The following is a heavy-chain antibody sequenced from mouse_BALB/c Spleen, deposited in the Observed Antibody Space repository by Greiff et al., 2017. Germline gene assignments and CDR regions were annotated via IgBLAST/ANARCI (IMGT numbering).Heavy chain of an antibody. J-gene: IGHJ4*01. CDR2: IWSGGST. CDR3: ARRGWSSYAMDY. D-gene: IGHD2-3*01. V-gene: IGHV2-2*02. Sequence: VNLVESGPGLVRPSQSLSITCTVSGFSLTSYGVHWVRQSPGKGLVWLGVIWSGGSTDYNAAFISRLSISKDNSKSQVFYKMNSQQANDTAIYYCARRGWSSYAMDYWGQGTTVTVSS. CDR1: GFSLTSYG.